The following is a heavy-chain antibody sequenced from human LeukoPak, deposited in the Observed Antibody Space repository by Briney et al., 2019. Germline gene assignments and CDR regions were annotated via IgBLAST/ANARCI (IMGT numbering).Heavy chain of an antibody. D-gene: IGHD2-15*01. V-gene: IGHV1-69*01. Sequence: EASVTVSCTASGGTFSIYAISWVRQAPGQGLEWMGGIIPIFGTANYAQKFQGRVTITADESTSTAYMELSSLRSEDTAVYYCARGSRRRDLLLYYYGMDVWGQGTTVTVSS. CDR1: GGTFSIYA. CDR3: ARGSRRRDLLLYYYGMDV. J-gene: IGHJ6*02. CDR2: IIPIFGTA.